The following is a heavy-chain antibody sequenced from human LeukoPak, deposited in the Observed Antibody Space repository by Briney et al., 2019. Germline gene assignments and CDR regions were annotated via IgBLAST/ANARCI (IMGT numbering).Heavy chain of an antibody. D-gene: IGHD3-3*01. Sequence: ASVKVSCKASGYTFTGYYMHWLRQAPGQGLEWMGWVNPNSGGTNYAQKFQGRVTMTRDTSISTAYMELSRLRSDDTAVYYCARGYDFWSGYQHRGQGTLVTVSS. CDR1: GYTFTGYY. CDR3: ARGYDFWSGYQH. J-gene: IGHJ4*02. CDR2: VNPNSGGT. V-gene: IGHV1-2*02.